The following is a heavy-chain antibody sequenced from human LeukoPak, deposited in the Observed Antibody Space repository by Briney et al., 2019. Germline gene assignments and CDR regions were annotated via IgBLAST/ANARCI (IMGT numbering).Heavy chain of an antibody. Sequence: GGSLRLSCAASGFTFSNYWMTWVRQAPGKGLEWVANIKLDVSETYYVDSVRGRFTISRDNTKNSLYLQMDSLRAEDTAVYYCARKGNAFDFWGQGTMVTVSS. J-gene: IGHJ3*01. D-gene: IGHD3-10*01. CDR2: IKLDVSET. CDR3: ARKGNAFDF. V-gene: IGHV3-7*01. CDR1: GFTFSNYW.